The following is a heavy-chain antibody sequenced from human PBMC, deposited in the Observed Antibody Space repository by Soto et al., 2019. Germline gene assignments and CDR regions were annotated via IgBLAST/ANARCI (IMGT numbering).Heavy chain of an antibody. D-gene: IGHD6-19*01. CDR3: ARDRGVAPPVAGNTHYYYYMDV. CDR2: ISAYNGNT. Sequence: QDTLVQSGVEVKKPGASVKVSCKASGYSFTNYGITWVRQAPGQGFEWMGWISAYNGNTNYAQKFQGRVTLTTDASMSTAYLELRSLRSDDTAVYYCARDRGVAPPVAGNTHYYYYMDVWGKGTTVTVSS. CDR1: GYSFTNYG. V-gene: IGHV1-18*01. J-gene: IGHJ6*03.